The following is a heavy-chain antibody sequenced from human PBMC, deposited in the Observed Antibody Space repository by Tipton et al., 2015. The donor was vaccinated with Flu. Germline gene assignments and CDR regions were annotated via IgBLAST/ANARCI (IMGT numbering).Heavy chain of an antibody. Sequence: QLVQSGGGLVQPGGSLRLSCAASGFTFSIYAMSWVRQAPGKGLEWVSSISGGGGKTYFADSVKGRFTISRDNFKNTLFLQMNSLRAEDTALYYCAKVIPELVAGLDYWGQGTLVTVSS. CDR3: AKVIPELVAGLDY. V-gene: IGHV3-23*04. D-gene: IGHD6-19*01. J-gene: IGHJ4*02. CDR1: GFTFSIYA. CDR2: ISGGGGKT.